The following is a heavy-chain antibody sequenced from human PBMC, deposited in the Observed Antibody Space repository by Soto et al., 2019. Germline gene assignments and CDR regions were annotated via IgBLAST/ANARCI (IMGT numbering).Heavy chain of an antibody. V-gene: IGHV3-23*01. CDR1: GFTFSTYS. D-gene: IGHD3-10*01. CDR3: ANNDLIREVIKGWFDP. J-gene: IGHJ5*02. Sequence: EVQLLESGGGLVQPGGSLRLSCAASGFTFSTYSMSWVRQAPGKGLEGVSTISGGYGASFYADSVTGRFTISRDNSKNTLYLQMNSLRVEDTAMYYCANNDLIREVIKGWFDPWGQGTLVTVSS. CDR2: ISGGYGAS.